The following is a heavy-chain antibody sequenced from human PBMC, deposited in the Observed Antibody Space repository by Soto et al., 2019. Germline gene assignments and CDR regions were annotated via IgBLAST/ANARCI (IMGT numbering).Heavy chain of an antibody. Sequence: GGSLRLSCVASAFTFNNFPMHWVRQAPGKGLQWLASITTTSTYKYYADSVMGRFSISRDNAKNSLYLELTNLRSEDTAVYYCAREKCSSTSCNHGMDVWGLGTTVTVSS. CDR2: ITTTSTYK. D-gene: IGHD2-2*01. J-gene: IGHJ6*02. CDR3: AREKCSSTSCNHGMDV. V-gene: IGHV3-21*01. CDR1: AFTFNNFP.